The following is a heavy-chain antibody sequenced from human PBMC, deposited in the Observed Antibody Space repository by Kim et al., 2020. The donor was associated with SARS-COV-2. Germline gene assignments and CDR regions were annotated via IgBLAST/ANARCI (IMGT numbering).Heavy chain of an antibody. Sequence: GESLKISCKGSGYSFTSYWIGWVRQMPGKGLEWMGIIYPGDSDTRYSPSFQGQVTISADKSISTAYLQWSSLKASDTAMYYCARPGLGFGETLPPADYWYFDLWGRGTLVTVSS. V-gene: IGHV5-51*01. D-gene: IGHD3-10*01. CDR1: GYSFTSYW. CDR2: IYPGDSDT. CDR3: ARPGLGFGETLPPADYWYFDL. J-gene: IGHJ2*01.